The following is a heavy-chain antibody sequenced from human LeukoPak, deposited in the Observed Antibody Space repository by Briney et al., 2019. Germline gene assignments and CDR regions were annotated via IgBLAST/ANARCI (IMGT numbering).Heavy chain of an antibody. Sequence: ASVKVSCKAPGYTFTSYGISWVRQAPGQGLEWTGWISAYNGNTNYAQKLQGRVTMTSDTSTSTAYMELRSLRSDDTAVYYCARADTMVRGVIINPDGDFDIWGEGTMVTVSS. J-gene: IGHJ3*02. CDR1: GYTFTSYG. V-gene: IGHV1-18*01. CDR3: ARADTMVRGVIINPDGDFDI. D-gene: IGHD3-10*01. CDR2: ISAYNGNT.